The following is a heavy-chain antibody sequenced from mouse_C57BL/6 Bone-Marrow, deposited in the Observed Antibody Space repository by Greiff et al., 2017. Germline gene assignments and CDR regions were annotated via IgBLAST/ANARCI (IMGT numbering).Heavy chain of an antibody. D-gene: IGHD2-4*01. Sequence: EVQLVESGGDLVKPGGSLKLSCAASGFTFSSSGMSWVRQTPDKRLEWVATISSGGSYTYYPDSVKGRFTISRDNAKNTLYLQMSSLKSEDTAMYYCARRGDYDAWFAYWGQGTLVTVSA. CDR3: ARRGDYDAWFAY. CDR2: ISSGGSYT. V-gene: IGHV5-6*01. J-gene: IGHJ3*01. CDR1: GFTFSSSG.